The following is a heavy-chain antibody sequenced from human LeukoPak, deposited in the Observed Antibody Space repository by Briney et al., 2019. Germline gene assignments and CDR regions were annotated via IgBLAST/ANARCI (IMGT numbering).Heavy chain of an antibody. D-gene: IGHD5-18*01. CDR2: INHSGST. V-gene: IGHV4-34*01. CDR1: GGSFSGYY. J-gene: IGHJ5*02. Sequence: PSETLSLTCAVYGGSFSGYYWSWIRQPPGKGLEWIGEINHSGSTNYNPSLKSRVTISVDTSKNQFSLKLSSVTAADTAVYYCAKRGYSYGYPRQRMYNWFDPWGQGTLVTVSS. CDR3: AKRGYSYGYPRQRMYNWFDP.